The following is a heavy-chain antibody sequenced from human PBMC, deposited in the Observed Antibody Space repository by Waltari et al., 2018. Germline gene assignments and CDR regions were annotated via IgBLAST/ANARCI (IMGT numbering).Heavy chain of an antibody. J-gene: IGHJ4*02. V-gene: IGHV3-7*01. CDR1: GLRLSTRG. D-gene: IGHD6-13*01. CDR2: IKQDGSEK. Sequence: EVQLVESGGGWAWPGGSLRISCAASGLRLSTRGMTWVRQASGKGPEWVANIKQDGSEKYYMASVKGRFTISRDNAKNSLYLQMNNLRVEDTAVYYCTRGGRDSSWYWRDWGQGTLVTVSS. CDR3: TRGGRDSSWYWRD.